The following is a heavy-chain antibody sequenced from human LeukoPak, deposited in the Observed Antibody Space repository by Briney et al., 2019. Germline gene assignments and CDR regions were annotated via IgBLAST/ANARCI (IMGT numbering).Heavy chain of an antibody. CDR3: AKVSSPYDILTGYYTLDAFDI. D-gene: IGHD3-9*01. CDR2: ISGSGGST. CDR1: GFTFSGYA. J-gene: IGHJ3*02. Sequence: GGSLRLSCAASGFTFSGYAMSWVRQAPGKGLEWVSAISGSGGSTYYADSVKGRFTISRDNSKDTLYLQMNSLRAEDTAVYYCAKVSSPYDILTGYYTLDAFDIWGQGTMVTVSS. V-gene: IGHV3-23*01.